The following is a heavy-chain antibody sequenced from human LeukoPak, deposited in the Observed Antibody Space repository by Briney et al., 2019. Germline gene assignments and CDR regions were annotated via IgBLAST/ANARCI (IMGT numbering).Heavy chain of an antibody. Sequence: ASVKVSCKASGYTFTSYDINWVRQATGQGLEWMGWMNPNSGNTGYAQKFQGRVTMTRNTSTSTAYMELSSLRSEDTAVYYCARIDGSGSYFRAYYYYYYMDVWGKGTTVTVSS. CDR2: MNPNSGNT. D-gene: IGHD3-10*01. CDR3: ARIDGSGSYFRAYYYYYYMDV. V-gene: IGHV1-8*01. J-gene: IGHJ6*03. CDR1: GYTFTSYD.